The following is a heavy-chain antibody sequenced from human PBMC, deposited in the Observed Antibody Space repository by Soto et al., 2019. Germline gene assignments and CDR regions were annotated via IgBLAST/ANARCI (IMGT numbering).Heavy chain of an antibody. CDR3: TRVWKYDILTGYSYYYYYGMDV. D-gene: IGHD3-9*01. CDR2: IRSKAYDGTT. CDR1: GFTFSNAW. Sequence: PGGSLRLSCAASGFTFSNAWMNWFRQAPGKGLEWVGFIRSKAYDGTTEYAASVEGRFTISRDDSKSIAYLQMNSLKTEDTAVYYCTRVWKYDILTGYSYYYYYGMDVWGQGTTVTVSS. V-gene: IGHV3-49*03. J-gene: IGHJ6*02.